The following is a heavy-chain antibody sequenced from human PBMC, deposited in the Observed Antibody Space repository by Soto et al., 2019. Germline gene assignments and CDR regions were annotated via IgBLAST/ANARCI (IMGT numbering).Heavy chain of an antibody. CDR3: AKGDGFILAV. V-gene: IGHV3-53*02. J-gene: IGHJ6*02. CDR1: GVTVNSNS. CDR2: TNTGGTT. Sequence: EVQVLATGGGLIQPGGSLRLACAASGVTVNSNSMSWVRQAPGEGLQWVSITNTGGTTYYEDSVKGLFTVSRDNSKNTLYLQMTSLRAEDKVVYYCAKGDGFILAVWGQGTTVSVSS. D-gene: IGHD3-10*01.